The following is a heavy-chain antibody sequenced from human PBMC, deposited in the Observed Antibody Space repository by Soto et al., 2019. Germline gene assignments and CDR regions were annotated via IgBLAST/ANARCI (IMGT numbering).Heavy chain of an antibody. J-gene: IGHJ6*02. V-gene: IGHV3-30*09. D-gene: IGHD2-15*01. CDR1: GFTFSSYA. CDR2: ISYDGSNK. CDR3: ARMGLLHGMDV. Sequence: QVQVVESGGGVVQPGRSLRLSCAASGFTFSSYAMHWVRQAPGKGLEWVALISYDGSNKYYADSVKGRFAISRDNSKNTLYLQMTSLRAEYTAVYYCARMGLLHGMDVWGQGTTVTVSS.